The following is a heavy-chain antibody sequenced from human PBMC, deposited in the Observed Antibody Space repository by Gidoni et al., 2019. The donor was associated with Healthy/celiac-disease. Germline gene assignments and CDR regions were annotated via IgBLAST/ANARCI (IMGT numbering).Heavy chain of an antibody. D-gene: IGHD4-17*01. CDR3: TTDSVTTVWSLDY. Sequence: EVQLVESGGGLVKPGVSLRLSCAASAFTFRNAWMSWVRQAPGKGLEWVGSIKSKTDGGTTDYAAPVKGRFTISRDDSKNTLYLQMNSLKTEDTAVYYCTTDSVTTVWSLDYWGQGTLVTVSS. CDR2: IKSKTDGGTT. CDR1: AFTFRNAW. V-gene: IGHV3-15*01. J-gene: IGHJ4*02.